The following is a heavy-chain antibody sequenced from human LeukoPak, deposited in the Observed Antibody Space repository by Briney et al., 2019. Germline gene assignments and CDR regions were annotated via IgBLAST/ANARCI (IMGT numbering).Heavy chain of an antibody. Sequence: GASVKISCKASVGTFSSYAISWVRQAPGQGLEWMGGILPVLGTANYAQRVQGRVTITTDESTSTAYMELSSLRSEDTAVYFCARARGRAMREGRATPGFYYYMDVWGKGTTVTVSS. CDR1: VGTFSSYA. V-gene: IGHV1-69*05. CDR2: ILPVLGTA. CDR3: ARARGRAMREGRATPGFYYYMDV. D-gene: IGHD2-2*01. J-gene: IGHJ6*03.